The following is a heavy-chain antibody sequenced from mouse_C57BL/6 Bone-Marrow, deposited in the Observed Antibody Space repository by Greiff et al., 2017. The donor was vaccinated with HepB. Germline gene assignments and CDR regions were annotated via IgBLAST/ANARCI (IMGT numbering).Heavy chain of an antibody. D-gene: IGHD1-1*01. CDR1: GFTFSDYG. CDR2: ISSGSSTI. V-gene: IGHV5-17*01. CDR3: ARDYGSVFDY. Sequence: EVQLQQSGGGLVKPGGSLKLSCAASGFTFSDYGMHWVRQAPEKGLEWVAYISSGSSTIYYADTVKGRFTISRDNAKNTLFLQMTSLRSEDTAMYYCARDYGSVFDYWGQGTTLTVSS. J-gene: IGHJ2*01.